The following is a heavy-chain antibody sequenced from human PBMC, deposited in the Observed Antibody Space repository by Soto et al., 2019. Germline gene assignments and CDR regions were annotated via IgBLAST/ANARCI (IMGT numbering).Heavy chain of an antibody. Sequence: ASVKVSCKASGYTLTELCMHWVRQAPGKGLGWMGGFDPEEGETIYAQKFQGRVTMTEDTSTDTAYMELSSLRSEDTAVYYCSTARWGSGYYRNWFDPWGQGTLVTVSS. D-gene: IGHD3-3*01. CDR2: FDPEEGET. CDR1: GYTLTELC. CDR3: STARWGSGYYRNWFDP. V-gene: IGHV1-24*01. J-gene: IGHJ5*02.